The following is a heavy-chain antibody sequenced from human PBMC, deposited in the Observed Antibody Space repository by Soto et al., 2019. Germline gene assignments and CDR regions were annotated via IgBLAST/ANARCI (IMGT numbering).Heavy chain of an antibody. CDR2: ISGSGGST. J-gene: IGHJ5*02. D-gene: IGHD6-19*01. V-gene: IGHV3-23*01. CDR1: GFTFSSYA. CDR3: AKGSYSSGWYYSPARDWFDP. Sequence: GSLRLSCAASGFTFSSYAMSWVRQAPGKGLEWVSAISGSGGSTYYADSVKGRFTISRDNSKNTLYLQMNSLRAEDTAVYYCAKGSYSSGWYYSPARDWFDPWGQGTLVTVSS.